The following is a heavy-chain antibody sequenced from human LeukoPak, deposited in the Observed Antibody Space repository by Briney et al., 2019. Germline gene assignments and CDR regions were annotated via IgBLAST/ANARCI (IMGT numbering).Heavy chain of an antibody. V-gene: IGHV3-23*01. CDR2: ISGSGGST. Sequence: GGSLRLSCAASGFTFSSYAMSWVRQAPGKGLEWVSAISGSGGSTYYADSVKGRFTISRDNSKNTLYLQMNSLRAEDTAVYYCAKDDYYYDSSGPKCDYWGQGTLVTVSS. D-gene: IGHD3-22*01. CDR3: AKDDYYYDSSGPKCDY. J-gene: IGHJ4*02. CDR1: GFTFSSYA.